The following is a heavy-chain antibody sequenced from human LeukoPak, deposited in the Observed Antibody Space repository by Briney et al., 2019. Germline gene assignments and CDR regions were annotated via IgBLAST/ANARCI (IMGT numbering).Heavy chain of an antibody. V-gene: IGHV4-38-2*02. CDR2: SYHSGVT. CDR3: ARVGGSAYTSTGFDF. J-gene: IGHJ4*02. CDR1: SYSISIGYY. D-gene: IGHD3-16*01. Sequence: PSVTLSLTCTVSSYSISIGYYWGWLRQPPGEGLEWIGRSYHSGVTDYNPSLKSLVTISVDTSKNQFYLKLSSVTAADTDVYNGARVGGSAYTSTGFDFWGQGTLVTVSS.